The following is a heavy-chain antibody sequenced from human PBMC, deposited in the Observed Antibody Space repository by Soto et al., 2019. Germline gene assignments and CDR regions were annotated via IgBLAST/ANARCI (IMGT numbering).Heavy chain of an antibody. J-gene: IGHJ3*02. V-gene: IGHV3-9*01. Sequence: PGWSLRLSCASSGVTFDDYAMHWVRQTPGKGLEWVSGISWNSGSIGYADSVKGRFTISRDNAKNSLYLKMNSLRAEDTSLYYCAKTRAECDALDIWVKGTMVTVSS. CDR3: AKTRAECDALDI. D-gene: IGHD3-3*01. CDR2: ISWNSGSI. CDR1: GVTFDDYA.